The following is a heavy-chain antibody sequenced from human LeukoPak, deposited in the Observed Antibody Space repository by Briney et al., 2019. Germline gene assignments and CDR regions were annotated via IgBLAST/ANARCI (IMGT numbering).Heavy chain of an antibody. V-gene: IGHV4-59*01. D-gene: IGHD4-17*01. CDR1: GGSISRYY. Sequence: SETLSLTCTVSGGSISRYYWSWIRQPPGKGLEWIGYIYYSGSTNYNPYHKSRVTISVDTSKNQFSLKLRSVTAADTAVYYCARGGDDYGDYVPFDYWGQGTLVTVSS. CDR2: IYYSGST. J-gene: IGHJ4*02. CDR3: ARGGDDYGDYVPFDY.